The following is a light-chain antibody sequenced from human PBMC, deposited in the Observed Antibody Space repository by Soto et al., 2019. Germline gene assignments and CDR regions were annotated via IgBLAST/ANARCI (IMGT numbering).Light chain of an antibody. CDR3: QQYNSYSWT. Sequence: DIQMTQSPSTLSASVGDRVTITCRASQSISTWLAWYQQKPGKAPKLLIYDASNLESGVPSRFSGSGSGTEFTLTISSLQPDGFATYYCQQYNSYSWTFGQGTKVEIK. CDR1: QSISTW. CDR2: DAS. V-gene: IGKV1-5*01. J-gene: IGKJ1*01.